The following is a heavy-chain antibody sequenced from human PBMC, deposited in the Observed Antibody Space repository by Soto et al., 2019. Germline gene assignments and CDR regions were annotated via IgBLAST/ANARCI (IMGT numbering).Heavy chain of an antibody. Sequence: EVKLVESGGGLVQPGGSLKRSCAASGFIFSGSAMHWVRQASGKGLEWVGRIRTRPNNFATQYGESLKGRVTISRDDSKNTTDLEMKSLKREDTAVYYCPSPLGKGDYTETSRAGDVWGNGTTVTVSS. CDR1: GFIFSGSA. D-gene: IGHD4-17*01. J-gene: IGHJ6*04. CDR2: IRTRPNNFAT. V-gene: IGHV3-73*01. CDR3: PSPLGKGDYTETSRAGDV.